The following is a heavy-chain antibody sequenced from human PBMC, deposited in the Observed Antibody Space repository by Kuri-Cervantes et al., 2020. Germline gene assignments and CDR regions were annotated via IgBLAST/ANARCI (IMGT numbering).Heavy chain of an antibody. CDR1: GYSFTSYG. CDR2: ISAYNGNT. J-gene: IGHJ4*02. V-gene: IGHV1-18*01. Sequence: ASVKVSCKASGYSFTSYGITWVRQAPGQGLEWMGWISAYNGNTNHAQHLQGRVTMTTDTSTSTAYMELRSLRSDDTAVYYCARGDPGGIEGLDYWGQGTLVTVSS. D-gene: IGHD1-1*01. CDR3: ARGDPGGIEGLDY.